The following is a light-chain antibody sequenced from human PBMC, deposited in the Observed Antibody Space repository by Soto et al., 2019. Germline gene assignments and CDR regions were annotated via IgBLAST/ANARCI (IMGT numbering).Light chain of an antibody. V-gene: IGKV1-39*01. Sequence: DIELTQSPSSLPASVGDRVTITCRASQSISTYLNWYQQKGGKAPKLLIHGASSLQSGVPLRFSATGSGTDFSLTIMSLQPEDFATYYCQQLNSYPLTFGGGTKVDIK. CDR2: GAS. CDR1: QSISTY. J-gene: IGKJ4*01. CDR3: QQLNSYPLT.